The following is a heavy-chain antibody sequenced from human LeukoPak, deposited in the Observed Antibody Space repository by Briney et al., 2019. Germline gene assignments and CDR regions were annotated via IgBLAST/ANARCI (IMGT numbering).Heavy chain of an antibody. D-gene: IGHD3-3*01. J-gene: IGHJ4*02. V-gene: IGHV5-51*01. CDR3: ARLRGSLRFLEWLTFDY. Sequence: GESLKISCKASGYSFTTYWIGWVRQMPGKGLEWMGIIYPGDSDTRYSPSFQGQVTISADKSISTAYLQWSSLKASDTAMYYCARLRGSLRFLEWLTFDYWGQGTLVTVSS. CDR1: GYSFTTYW. CDR2: IYPGDSDT.